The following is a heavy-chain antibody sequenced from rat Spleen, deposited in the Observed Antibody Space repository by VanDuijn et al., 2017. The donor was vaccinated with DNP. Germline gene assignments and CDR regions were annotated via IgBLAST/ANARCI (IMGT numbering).Heavy chain of an antibody. J-gene: IGHJ4*01. V-gene: IGHV2-41*01. Sequence: QVQLKESGPGLVQPSRTLSLTCTVSGFSLTSYGVSWVCQPPGKGLEWMGVIWNTGGSRYNSALKSRLSISKDTSKSQVFLKMNSLQTEDTATYYCPSTLVNYDTYGYYAMDAWGQGTSVTVSS. CDR1: GFSLTSYG. D-gene: IGHD1-11*01. CDR2: IWNTGGS. CDR3: PSTLVNYDTYGYYAMDA.